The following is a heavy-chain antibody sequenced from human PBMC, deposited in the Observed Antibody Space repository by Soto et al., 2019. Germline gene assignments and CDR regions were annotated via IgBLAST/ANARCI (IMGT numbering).Heavy chain of an antibody. V-gene: IGHV3-23*01. D-gene: IGHD3-10*01. J-gene: IGHJ6*02. CDR1: GFTFSSYA. CDR2: VSAGGDMT. Sequence: DVQLLESGGHLVQPGGSLRLSCAASGFTFSSYAMSWVRQAPGKGLEWVSSVSAGGDMTYYSDSVKGRFTISRDNSNNALFLQMNSLRIEDTALYYCARGDRGGSGSPASYYYSGLDVWGQWTKVTVS. CDR3: ARGDRGGSGSPASYYYSGLDV.